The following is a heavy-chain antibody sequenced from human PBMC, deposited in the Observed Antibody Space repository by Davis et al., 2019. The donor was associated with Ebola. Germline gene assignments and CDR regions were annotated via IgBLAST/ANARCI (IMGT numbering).Heavy chain of an antibody. CDR3: ARRQGWGEDYFEY. J-gene: IGHJ4*02. CDR2: IYYSGST. CDR1: GGSISSYY. Sequence: SETLSLTCTVSGGSISSYYWSWIRQPPGKALAWFGYIYYSGSTNYNPSLKSRGTISVDTSTNQFSLKLSSVTAAATAGYYRARRQGWGEDYFEYWGQGNLVTVSS. V-gene: IGHV4-59*01. D-gene: IGHD1-26*01.